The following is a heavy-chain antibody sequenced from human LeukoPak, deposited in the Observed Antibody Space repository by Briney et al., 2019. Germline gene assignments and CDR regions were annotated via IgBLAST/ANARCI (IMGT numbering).Heavy chain of an antibody. J-gene: IGHJ5*02. Sequence: GGSLRLSCAASRFTFSSYWMHWVRQAPGKGLVWVSRINSDGSSTTYADSVKGRFTISRDNAKNTLYLQMNSLRAEDAAVYYCVRGRTSFDPWGQGTLVTVSS. CDR2: INSDGSST. V-gene: IGHV3-74*01. CDR3: VRGRTSFDP. CDR1: RFTFSSYW. D-gene: IGHD1-14*01.